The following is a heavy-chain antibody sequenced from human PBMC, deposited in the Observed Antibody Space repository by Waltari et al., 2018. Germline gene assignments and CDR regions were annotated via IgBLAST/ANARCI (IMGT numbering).Heavy chain of an antibody. CDR1: GDSISSSSYY. CDR2: IYYSGST. CDR3: ARDQGPRFDP. Sequence: QLQLQESGPGLVKPSETLSLTCTVSGDSISSSSYYWGWIRQPPGKGLEWIGSIYYSGSTYYNPSLKSRVTISVDTSKNQFSLKLSSVTAADTAVYYCARDQGPRFDPWGQGTLVTVSS. V-gene: IGHV4-39*07. J-gene: IGHJ5*02.